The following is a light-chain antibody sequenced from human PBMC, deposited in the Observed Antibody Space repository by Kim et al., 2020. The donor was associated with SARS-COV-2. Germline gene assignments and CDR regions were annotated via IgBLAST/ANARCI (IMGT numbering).Light chain of an antibody. CDR1: QGISSY. V-gene: IGKV1-9*01. Sequence: DIQLTQSPSFLSASVGDRVTFTCRASQGISSYLAWYQQKPGKAPKLLIYAASTLQSGVPSRFSGSGSGTEFTLTISSLQPEDFATCYCQQLNSYPRLTFGGGTKVDIK. CDR2: AAS. J-gene: IGKJ4*01. CDR3: QQLNSYPRLT.